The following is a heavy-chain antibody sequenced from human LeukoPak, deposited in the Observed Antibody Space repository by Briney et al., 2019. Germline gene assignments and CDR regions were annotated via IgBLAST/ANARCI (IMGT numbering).Heavy chain of an antibody. CDR1: GGSISSSSYY. V-gene: IGHV4-39*01. CDR3: ARQAQRSAFTVTMDYFDY. Sequence: SETLSLTCTVSGGSISSSSYYWGWTRQPPGKGLEWIGSIYYSGSTYYNPSLKSRVTISVDTSKNQFSLKLSSVTAADTAVYYCARQAQRSAFTVTMDYFDYWGQGTLVTVSS. D-gene: IGHD4-17*01. CDR2: IYYSGST. J-gene: IGHJ4*02.